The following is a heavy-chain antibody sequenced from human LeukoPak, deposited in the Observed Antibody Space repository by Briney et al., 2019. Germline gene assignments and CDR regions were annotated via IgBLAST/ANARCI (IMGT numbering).Heavy chain of an antibody. V-gene: IGHV4-34*01. CDR1: GGSFSGYY. CDR3: ARGLRLRPLYYYYYYYGMDV. D-gene: IGHD4-17*01. Sequence: KPSETLSLTCAVYGGSFSGYYWSWIRQPQGKGLEWIGEINHSGSTNYNPSLKSRVTISVDTSKNQFSLKLSSVTAADTAVYYCARGLRLRPLYYYYYYYGMDVWSQGTTVTVSS. CDR2: INHSGST. J-gene: IGHJ6*02.